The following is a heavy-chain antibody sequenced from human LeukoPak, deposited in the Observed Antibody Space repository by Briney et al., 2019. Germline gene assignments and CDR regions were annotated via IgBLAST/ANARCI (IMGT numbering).Heavy chain of an antibody. CDR3: ARERVRRYCSSTSCRRGYNWFDP. Sequence: SSETLSLTCAVYGGSFSGYYWSWIRQPPGKGLEWIGEINHSGSTNYNPSLKSRVTISVDTSKNQFSLKLSSVTAADTAVYYCARERVRRYCSSTSCRRGYNWFDPWGQGTLVTVSS. J-gene: IGHJ5*02. CDR2: INHSGST. CDR1: GGSFSGYY. V-gene: IGHV4-34*01. D-gene: IGHD2-2*01.